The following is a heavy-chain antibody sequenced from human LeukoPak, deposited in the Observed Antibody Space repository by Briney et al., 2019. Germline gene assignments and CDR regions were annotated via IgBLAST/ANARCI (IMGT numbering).Heavy chain of an antibody. Sequence: ASVKVSCKASRYTFTSYNISWVRQAPGQGLEWMGWISGYNGNTNYKQKFQGRVTMTTDTSTSTAYMELRSLRSDDTAVYYCAGDLYNWNDDYYYYYMDVWGKGTTVTISS. J-gene: IGHJ6*03. D-gene: IGHD1-1*01. CDR1: RYTFTSYN. CDR2: ISGYNGNT. V-gene: IGHV1-18*01. CDR3: AGDLYNWNDDYYYYYMDV.